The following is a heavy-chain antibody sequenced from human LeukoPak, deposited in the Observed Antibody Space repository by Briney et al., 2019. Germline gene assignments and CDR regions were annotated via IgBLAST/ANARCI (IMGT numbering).Heavy chain of an antibody. CDR2: ISWNSGSI. CDR1: GFTFDDYG. CDR3: VRSARRGDF. D-gene: IGHD1-26*01. J-gene: IGHJ4*02. V-gene: IGHV3-9*01. Sequence: GRSLRLSCAASGFTFDDYGVHWVRQAPGKGLEWVSGISWNSGSIGYADSVKGRFTISRDNAKNSLYLQMNSLRAEDTALYYCVRSARRGDFWGQGTLVTVSS.